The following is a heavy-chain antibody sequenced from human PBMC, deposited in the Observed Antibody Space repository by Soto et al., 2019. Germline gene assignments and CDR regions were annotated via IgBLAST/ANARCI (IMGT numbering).Heavy chain of an antibody. CDR3: AKAKTVTTSESY. Sequence: HPGGSLRLSCAASGFTFSSYAMGWVRQAPGKGLEWVSAISGSGGSTYHADSVKGRFTISRDNSKNTLYLQMNSLRAEDTAVYYCAKAKTVTTSESYWGQGTLVTVS. CDR1: GFTFSSYA. CDR2: ISGSGGST. V-gene: IGHV3-23*01. J-gene: IGHJ4*02. D-gene: IGHD4-17*01.